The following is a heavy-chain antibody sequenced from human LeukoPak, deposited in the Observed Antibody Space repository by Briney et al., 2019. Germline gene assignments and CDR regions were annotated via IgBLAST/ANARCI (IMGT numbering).Heavy chain of an antibody. CDR3: ARDYDYVWGSYRAGFDY. V-gene: IGHV3-21*01. D-gene: IGHD3-16*02. CDR2: ISSSSSYI. CDR1: GFTFSSYS. J-gene: IGHJ4*02. Sequence: PGGSLRLSCAASGFTFSSYSMNWVRQAPGKGLEWVSSISSSSSYIYYADSVKGRFTISRDNAKNSLYLQMNSLRAEDTAVYHCARDYDYVWGSYRAGFDYWGQGTLVTVSS.